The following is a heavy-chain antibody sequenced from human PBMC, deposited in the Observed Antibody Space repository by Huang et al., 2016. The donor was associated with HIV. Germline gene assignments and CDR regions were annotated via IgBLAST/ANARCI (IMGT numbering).Heavy chain of an antibody. CDR2: IKKDESEK. D-gene: IGHD1-7*01. Sequence: VESGGRLVQPGGSIRLSCVGSTFRFGAYWMSWVRQSPGKGLELVANIKKDESEKYYVDSVKGRFNISRDNAKKVLFLEMNNVRVEDTATYYCATKTAAMDIWGQGTTVTVS. J-gene: IGHJ6*02. CDR3: ATKTAAMDI. CDR1: TFRFGAYW. V-gene: IGHV3-7*01.